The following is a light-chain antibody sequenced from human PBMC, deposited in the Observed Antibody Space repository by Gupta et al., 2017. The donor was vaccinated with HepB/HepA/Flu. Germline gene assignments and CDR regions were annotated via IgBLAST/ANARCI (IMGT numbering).Light chain of an antibody. CDR3: SAWDSSLSDVV. V-gene: IGLV10-54*04. CDR2: RNN. CDR1: SNNVGNQG. J-gene: IGLJ2*01. Sequence: QAGLTQPPSVSKGLRQTATLTCTGNSNNVGNQGAAWLQQHQGHPPKLLSYRNNNRPSGISERFSASRSGNTASLTITGLQPEDEADYYCSAWDSSLSDVVFGRGTKLTVL.